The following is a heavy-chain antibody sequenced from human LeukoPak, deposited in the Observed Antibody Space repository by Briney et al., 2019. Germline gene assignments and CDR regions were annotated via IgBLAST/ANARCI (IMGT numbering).Heavy chain of an antibody. CDR3: YGANAEH. D-gene: IGHD4-23*01. Sequence: AGGSLSLSCAASGFTFSSYWMHWVRQAPGKGLVWVSGTNTDGSSTMYADSVKGRFTIARDNAKNTLYLQMNSLRAEDTAVYYCYGANAEHWGQGTLVTVSS. J-gene: IGHJ1*01. CDR1: GFTFSSYW. V-gene: IGHV3-74*03. CDR2: TNTDGSST.